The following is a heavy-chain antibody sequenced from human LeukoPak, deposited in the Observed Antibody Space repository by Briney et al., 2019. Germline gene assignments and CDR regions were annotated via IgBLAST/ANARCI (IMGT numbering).Heavy chain of an antibody. Sequence: PGGSLRLSCAASGFTFSSYSMNWVRQAPGKGLEWVSSISSSSSYIYYADSVKGRFTISRDNAKNSLYLQMNSLRAEDTAVYYCARGPAASYYYGMDVWGQGTTVTVSS. V-gene: IGHV3-21*01. CDR2: ISSSSSYI. D-gene: IGHD2-15*01. CDR1: GFTFSSYS. CDR3: ARGPAASYYYGMDV. J-gene: IGHJ6*02.